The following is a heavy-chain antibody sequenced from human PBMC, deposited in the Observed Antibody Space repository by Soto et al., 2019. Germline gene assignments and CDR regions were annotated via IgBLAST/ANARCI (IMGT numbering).Heavy chain of an antibody. D-gene: IGHD1-26*01. CDR2: IYYSGTT. Sequence: SETLSLTCAVSGYSISSSNWWGWIRQPPGKGLEWIGYIYYSGTTYYNPSLKSRVTMSVDTSKNQFSLRLTSVTALDTAVYYCARREIQGPIDYWGQGTLVTVSS. V-gene: IGHV4-28*01. J-gene: IGHJ4*02. CDR3: ARREIQGPIDY. CDR1: GYSISSSNW.